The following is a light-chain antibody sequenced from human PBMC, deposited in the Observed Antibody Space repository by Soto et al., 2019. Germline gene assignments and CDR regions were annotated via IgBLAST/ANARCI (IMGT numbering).Light chain of an antibody. Sequence: DIQMTQSPSTLSASVGDRVTITCRASQSISSWLAWYQQKPGKAPKLLIYKASSLESGVPSRFSGSGSGTEFTLNISSMQPDDFSTYYCQQYNTLGTFGPGTKADIK. CDR2: KAS. J-gene: IGKJ3*01. CDR1: QSISSW. CDR3: QQYNTLGT. V-gene: IGKV1-5*03.